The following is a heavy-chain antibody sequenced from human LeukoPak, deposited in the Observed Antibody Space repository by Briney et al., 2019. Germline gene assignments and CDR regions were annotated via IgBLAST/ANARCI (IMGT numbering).Heavy chain of an antibody. Sequence: GGSLRLSCAASGFTFDDYAMHWVRQAPGKGLEWVSGISWNSGSIGYADSVKGRFTISRDNAKNTLYLQMNSLRAEDTAVYYCASWASSGWGYYYYGMDVWGQGTTVTVSS. D-gene: IGHD6-19*01. CDR3: ASWASSGWGYYYYGMDV. J-gene: IGHJ6*02. CDR2: ISWNSGSI. V-gene: IGHV3-9*01. CDR1: GFTFDDYA.